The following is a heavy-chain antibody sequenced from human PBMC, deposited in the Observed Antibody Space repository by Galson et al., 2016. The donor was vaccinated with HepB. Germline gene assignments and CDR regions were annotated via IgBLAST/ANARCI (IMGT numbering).Heavy chain of an antibody. CDR2: INSDGSRT. V-gene: IGHV3-74*01. D-gene: IGHD5-24*01. CDR1: GFTLSSYW. Sequence: LRLSCAASGFTLSSYWMHWVSQAPGKGLVWVSQINSDGSRTTYADSVKGRFTISRDNSKNTLYLQMNSLRAEDTAVYYCAKVRGWLQLGIDYWGQGTLVTVSS. CDR3: AKVRGWLQLGIDY. J-gene: IGHJ4*02.